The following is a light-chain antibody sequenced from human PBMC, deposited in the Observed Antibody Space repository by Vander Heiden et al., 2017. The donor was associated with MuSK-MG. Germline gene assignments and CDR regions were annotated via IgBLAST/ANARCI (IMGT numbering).Light chain of an antibody. Sequence: SSELTQDPAVSVALGQTVRITCQGDSLRSYYASWYQQKPGQAPVLVIYGKNNRPSGIPDRFSGSSSGNTASLTITGAQAEDEADYYCTSQASSSNHSVFGGGTKLTVL. CDR1: SLRSYY. V-gene: IGLV3-19*01. CDR2: GKN. CDR3: TSQASSSNHSV. J-gene: IGLJ2*01.